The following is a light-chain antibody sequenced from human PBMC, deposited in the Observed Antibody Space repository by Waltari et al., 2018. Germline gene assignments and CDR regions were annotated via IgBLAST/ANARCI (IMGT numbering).Light chain of an antibody. J-gene: IGLJ2*01. CDR2: GPD. CDR3: HSRETFSTRL. CDR1: SLRRYY. Sequence: SSDLTQDPSLSVALGPTVRITCQGDSLRRYYASCYQQRPGQAPILVLYGPDNRPSGIPDRFSGSTSGNTASLTITGAQAEDEADYYCHSRETFSTRLFGGGTRLTV. V-gene: IGLV3-19*01.